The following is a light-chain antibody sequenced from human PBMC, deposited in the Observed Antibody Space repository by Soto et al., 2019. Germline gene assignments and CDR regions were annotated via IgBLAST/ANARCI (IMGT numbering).Light chain of an antibody. CDR3: SSYTSSSTRV. CDR2: EVS. J-gene: IGLJ3*02. V-gene: IGLV2-14*01. Sequence: QSALTQPASVSGSPGQSITISCTGTSSDVGGYNYVSWYQQHPGKAPKLMIYEVSNRPSGVSNRFSGSKSGNTASLTIAGLQAEYEADYYCSSYTSSSTRVFGGGTQLTVL. CDR1: SSDVGGYNY.